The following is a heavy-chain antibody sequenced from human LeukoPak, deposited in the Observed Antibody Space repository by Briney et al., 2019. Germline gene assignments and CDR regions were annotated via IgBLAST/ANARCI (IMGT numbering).Heavy chain of an antibody. V-gene: IGHV2-5*02. CDR3: AHFPSMIRGVIANIYFDH. Sequence: KGSGPTLVNPTQTLTLTCAFSGFSLNTVGVGVAWIRQPPGKALEWLALIYWDDDKRYNPSLKSRLTITKDTPGNQVVLTLTNVDPVDTATYYCAHFPSMIRGVIANIYFDHWGQGTLVAVSS. D-gene: IGHD3-10*01. CDR1: GFSLNTVGVG. CDR2: IYWDDDK. J-gene: IGHJ4*02.